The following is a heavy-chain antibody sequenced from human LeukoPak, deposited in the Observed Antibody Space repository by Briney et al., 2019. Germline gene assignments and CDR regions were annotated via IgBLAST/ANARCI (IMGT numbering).Heavy chain of an antibody. CDR2: ISDNVSGGST. CDR1: GFTFSRYW. D-gene: IGHD5-18*01. V-gene: IGHV3-23*01. CDR3: AKDRTGYSYGYFLSP. J-gene: IGHJ5*02. Sequence: GGSLRLSCAASGFTFSRYWMHWVRQAPGKGLEWVSTISDNVSGGSTYYADSVKGRFTISRDNSKNTLYLQMNSLRAEDTAVYYCAKDRTGYSYGYFLSPWGQGTLVTVSS.